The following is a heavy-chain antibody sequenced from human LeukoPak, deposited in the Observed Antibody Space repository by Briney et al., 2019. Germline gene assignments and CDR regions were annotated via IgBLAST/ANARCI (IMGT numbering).Heavy chain of an antibody. CDR3: AKGDGEFEY. V-gene: IGHV5-51*01. CDR2: IYPSDSDT. J-gene: IGHJ4*02. D-gene: IGHD3-10*01. CDR1: GYRFTSYW. Sequence: GESLRISCKASGYRFTSYWIGWMRPMPGKGLEWMGVIYPSDSDTRFNVSFEGQVTISADKSINTAYLQWSSLRPSDTAVYYCAKGDGEFEYWGQGTLVTVSS.